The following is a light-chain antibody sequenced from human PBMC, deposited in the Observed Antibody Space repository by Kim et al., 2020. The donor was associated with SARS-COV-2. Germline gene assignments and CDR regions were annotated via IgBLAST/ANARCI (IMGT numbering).Light chain of an antibody. CDR2: GAT. V-gene: IGKV3-15*01. CDR1: LSVSTN. CDR3: QQYTNRPRT. J-gene: IGKJ1*01. Sequence: GCPRDRATRSGRASLSVSTNAVWHQHHPGQATRLLICGATTSAASIPARCSGRWSGTEFTPTISSLQSEDFAVYYCQQYTNRPRTFGRGTKVDIK.